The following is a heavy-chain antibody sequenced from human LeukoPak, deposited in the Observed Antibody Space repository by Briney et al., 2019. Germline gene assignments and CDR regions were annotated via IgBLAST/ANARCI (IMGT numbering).Heavy chain of an antibody. CDR2: IGSRGGST. Sequence: GDSLRLSCAASGFTFSSYAMSWVRQAPGKGLEWVSAIGSRGGSTYYADSVKGRFSISRANSKNTLYLQMSSLRAEDTAVYYCAKGRRAPLLGTITKSWIDYWGQGTLVTVSS. J-gene: IGHJ4*02. CDR3: AKGRRAPLLGTITKSWIDY. CDR1: GFTFSSYA. D-gene: IGHD3-10*01. V-gene: IGHV3-23*01.